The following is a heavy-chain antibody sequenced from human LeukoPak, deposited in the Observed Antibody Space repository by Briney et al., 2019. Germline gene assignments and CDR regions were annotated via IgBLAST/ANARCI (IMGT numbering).Heavy chain of an antibody. CDR2: IKQDGSEK. Sequence: GGSLRLSCAASGFTFSSYWMSWVRQAPGKGLEWVANIKQDGSEKYYVDSVKGRFTIPRDNAKNSLYLQMNSLRAEDTAVYYCARDTMVDAFDIWGQGTMVTVSS. J-gene: IGHJ3*02. V-gene: IGHV3-7*01. D-gene: IGHD3-10*01. CDR3: ARDTMVDAFDI. CDR1: GFTFSSYW.